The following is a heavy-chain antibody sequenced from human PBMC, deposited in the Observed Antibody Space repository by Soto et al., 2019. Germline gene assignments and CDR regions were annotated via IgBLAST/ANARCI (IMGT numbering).Heavy chain of an antibody. J-gene: IGHJ4*02. Sequence: SETLSLTCAVYGGSFSGYYWSWIRQPPGKGLEWIGEINHSGSTNYNPSLKSRVTISVDTSKNQFSLKLSSVTAADTAVYYCARVRRGKSLRGFIDYWGQGTLVTVSS. CDR2: INHSGST. D-gene: IGHD3-10*01. V-gene: IGHV4-34*01. CDR3: ARVRRGKSLRGFIDY. CDR1: GGSFSGYY.